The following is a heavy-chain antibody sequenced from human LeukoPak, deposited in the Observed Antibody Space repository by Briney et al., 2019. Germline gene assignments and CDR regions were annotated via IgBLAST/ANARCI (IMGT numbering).Heavy chain of an antibody. CDR3: ARVVVVVVAATHLVWFDP. Sequence: SETLSLTCTVSGGSISSGGYYWSWIRQHPGKGLEWVGYIYYSGSTYYNPSLKSRVTISVDTSKNQFSLKLSSVTAADTAVYYCARVVVVVVAATHLVWFDPWGQGTLVTVSS. V-gene: IGHV4-31*03. J-gene: IGHJ5*02. D-gene: IGHD2-15*01. CDR1: GGSISSGGYY. CDR2: IYYSGST.